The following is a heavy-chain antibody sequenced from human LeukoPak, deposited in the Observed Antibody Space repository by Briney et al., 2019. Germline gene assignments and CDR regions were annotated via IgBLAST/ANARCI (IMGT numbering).Heavy chain of an antibody. CDR2: INTNTGNP. J-gene: IGHJ4*02. V-gene: IGHV7-4-1*02. CDR3: ARGSGGLIEDF. CDR1: GYTFNNYA. Sequence: ASVKVSCKASGYTFNNYAINWVRQAPGQGLEWMGWINTNTGNPTYAQGFTGRFVFSLDTSVSTAYLQISNLKADDTAVYYCARGSGGLIEDFWGQGTLVTVSS. D-gene: IGHD2-15*01.